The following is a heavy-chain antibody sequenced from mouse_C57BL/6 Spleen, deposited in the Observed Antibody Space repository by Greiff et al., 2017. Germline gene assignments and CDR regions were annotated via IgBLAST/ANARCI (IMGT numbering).Heavy chain of an antibody. V-gene: IGHV1-54*01. Sequence: VKLMESGAELVRPGTSVKVSCKASGYAFTNYLIEWVKQRPGQGLEWIGVINPGSGGTNYNEKFKGKATLTADKSSSTAYMQLSSLTSEDSAVYFCARRATVVRGYFDYWGQGTTLTVSS. CDR1: GYAFTNYL. CDR2: INPGSGGT. J-gene: IGHJ2*01. CDR3: ARRATVVRGYFDY. D-gene: IGHD1-1*01.